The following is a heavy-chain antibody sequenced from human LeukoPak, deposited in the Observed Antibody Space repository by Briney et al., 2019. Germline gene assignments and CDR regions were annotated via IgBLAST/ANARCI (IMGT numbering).Heavy chain of an antibody. D-gene: IGHD6-13*01. V-gene: IGHV3-7*03. CDR2: INQEGSEK. Sequence: GGSLRLSCAASGFTFSSYSMSWVRQAPGKGLEWVANINQEGSEKYHVDSVKGRFIISRDNAKNSLYLQMNSLRAEDTAVYYCAREDSNMWVVSDAFGIWGQGTMVTVSS. CDR1: GFTFSSYS. CDR3: AREDSNMWVVSDAFGI. J-gene: IGHJ3*02.